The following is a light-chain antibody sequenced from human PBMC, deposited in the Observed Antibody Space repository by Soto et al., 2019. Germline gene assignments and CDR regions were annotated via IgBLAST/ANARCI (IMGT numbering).Light chain of an antibody. J-gene: IGKJ4*01. Sequence: EIVLTQSRSTLSLSPGERATLSCRASQSVSSYLAWYQQKPGQAPRLLIYDASNRATGIPARFSGSGSGTDFTLTISSLEPEDFAVYYCQQRSNRPTFGGGTKVEIK. V-gene: IGKV3-11*01. CDR2: DAS. CDR1: QSVSSY. CDR3: QQRSNRPT.